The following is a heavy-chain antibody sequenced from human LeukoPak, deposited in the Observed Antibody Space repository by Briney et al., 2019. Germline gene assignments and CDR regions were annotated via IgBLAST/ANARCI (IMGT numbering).Heavy chain of an antibody. Sequence: ASVKVSCKASGYTFTGYYMHWVRQAPGQGLEWMGWIDPNSGDTNYAQKFQGRVTMTRDTSISTAYMEVSRLTSEDTAVYYCAREFMTTVTLDVWGEGTTVTVSS. J-gene: IGHJ6*04. CDR2: IDPNSGDT. CDR3: AREFMTTVTLDV. CDR1: GYTFTGYY. V-gene: IGHV1-2*02. D-gene: IGHD4-17*01.